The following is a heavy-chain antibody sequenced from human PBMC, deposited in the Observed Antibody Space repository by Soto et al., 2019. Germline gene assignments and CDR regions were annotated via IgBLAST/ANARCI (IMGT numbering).Heavy chain of an antibody. Sequence: QVQLVESGGGVVQPGRSLRLSCAASGSSLINYDMHWVRQAPGKGLGRVAGMSYDGSRQFYADSVRGRFSVSRDISKSALYLQMSSLRIEDTAIYYCAKGAWDGSSSSSDSWGQGTHVTVSS. CDR3: AKGAWDGSSSSSDS. CDR1: GSSLINYD. CDR2: MSYDGSRQ. J-gene: IGHJ4*02. V-gene: IGHV3-30*18. D-gene: IGHD6-6*01.